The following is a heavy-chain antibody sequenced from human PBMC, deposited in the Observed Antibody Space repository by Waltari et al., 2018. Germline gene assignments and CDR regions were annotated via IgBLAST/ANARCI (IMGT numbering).Heavy chain of an antibody. Sequence: HLVESGGGLIQPGGSLRLSCAASGFPGPNYYMSWVRQAPGRGLECVSVIYSAVTTYYADSVKGRFTISRDTFRNTLYLQMDNLRPDDTAVYYCARGNTASLDYWGQGTLVTVSS. D-gene: IGHD2-21*02. CDR1: GFPGPNYY. J-gene: IGHJ4*02. V-gene: IGHV3-53*01. CDR3: ARGNTASLDY. CDR2: IYSAVTT.